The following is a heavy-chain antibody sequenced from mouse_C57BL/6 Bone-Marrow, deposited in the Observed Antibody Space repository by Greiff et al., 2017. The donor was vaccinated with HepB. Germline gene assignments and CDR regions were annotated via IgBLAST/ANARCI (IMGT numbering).Heavy chain of an antibody. CDR2: IYPGSGNT. J-gene: IGHJ2*01. CDR1: GYSFTSYY. Sequence: QVQLQQPGAELVKPGASVKISCKASGYSFTSYYIHWVKQRPGQGLEWIGWIYPGSGNTKYNQKFKGKATLTADTSSSTAYMQLSSLTSEDSAVYYCARPGPVYYFDYWGQGTTLTVSS. CDR3: ARPGPVYYFDY. V-gene: IGHV1-66*01.